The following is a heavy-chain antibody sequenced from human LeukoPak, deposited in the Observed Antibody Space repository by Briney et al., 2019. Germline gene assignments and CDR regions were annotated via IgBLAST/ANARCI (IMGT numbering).Heavy chain of an antibody. D-gene: IGHD3-22*01. CDR3: AKGSYYDSSGSFYFDY. CDR1: GFTFSSYG. V-gene: IGHV3-23*01. CDR2: ISGSGDNT. Sequence: GGSLRLSCAASGFTFSSYGMHWVRQAPGKGLEWVSGISGSGDNTYYADSVEGRFTISRDNSKNTLYVQVNSLGTEDTAAYYCAKGSYYDSSGSFYFDYWGQGTLVTVSS. J-gene: IGHJ4*02.